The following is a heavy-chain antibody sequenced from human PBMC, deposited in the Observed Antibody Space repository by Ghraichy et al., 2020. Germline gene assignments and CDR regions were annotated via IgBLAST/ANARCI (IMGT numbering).Heavy chain of an antibody. CDR2: IKEDGSEK. CDR1: GFTFSSYW. Sequence: GGSLRLSCAASGFTFSSYWMTWVRQAPGKGLEWVADIKEDGSEKYYVDSVKGRFTISRDNAKNSLYLQMNSLRAEDTAVYYCARDPFPFYGAFDIWGQGTMVTVSS. J-gene: IGHJ3*02. CDR3: ARDPFPFYGAFDI. V-gene: IGHV3-7*03. D-gene: IGHD4-17*01.